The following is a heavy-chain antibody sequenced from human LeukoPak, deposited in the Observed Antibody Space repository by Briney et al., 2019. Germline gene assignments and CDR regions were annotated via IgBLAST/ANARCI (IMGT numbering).Heavy chain of an antibody. CDR3: ASGFRGYDIGAVFDT. J-gene: IGHJ5*02. Sequence: SVKVSCNASGATCSSYAISWVRQAPGQGLEWMVGIIPIFGTANYAQKFQGRVTITADESTSTAYMELSSLRSEGTAVYYCASGFRGYDIGAVFDTWGQGTLVTVSS. D-gene: IGHD5-12*01. CDR2: IIPIFGTA. V-gene: IGHV1-69*01. CDR1: GATCSSYA.